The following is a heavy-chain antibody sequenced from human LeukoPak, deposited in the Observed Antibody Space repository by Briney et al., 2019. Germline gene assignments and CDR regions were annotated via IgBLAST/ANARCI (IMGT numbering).Heavy chain of an antibody. J-gene: IGHJ3*02. CDR1: GYTLTELS. Sequence: ASVKVSCKVSGYTLTELSMHWVRQAPGKGLEWMGGFDPEDGETIYAQKFQGRVTMTEDTSTDTAYMELSSLRSEDTAVYYCATGVADPEAFDIWGQGTMVTVSS. V-gene: IGHV1-24*01. CDR3: ATGVADPEAFDI. CDR2: FDPEDGET. D-gene: IGHD2-15*01.